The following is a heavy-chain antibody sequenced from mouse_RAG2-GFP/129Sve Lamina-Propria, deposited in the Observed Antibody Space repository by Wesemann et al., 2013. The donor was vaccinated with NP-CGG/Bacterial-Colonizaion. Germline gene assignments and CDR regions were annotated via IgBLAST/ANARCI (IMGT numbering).Heavy chain of an antibody. CDR2: INPNNGGT. Sequence: EVQLQQSGPELVKPGASVKIPCKASGYTFTDYNMDWVKQSHGKSLEWIGDINPNNGGTIYNQKFKGKATLTVDKSSSTAYMQLSSLTSEDSAVYYCATHYGNYSWFAYWGQGTLVTVSA. D-gene: IGHD2-1*01. CDR1: GYTFTDYN. CDR3: ATHYGNYSWFAY. V-gene: IGHV1-18*01. J-gene: IGHJ3*01.